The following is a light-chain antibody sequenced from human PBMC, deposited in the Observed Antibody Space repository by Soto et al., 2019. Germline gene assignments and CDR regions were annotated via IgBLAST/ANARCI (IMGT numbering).Light chain of an antibody. CDR1: QSVSNSA. CDR3: QLYGSSPMYT. Sequence: EIVLTQSPATLSLSPGERATLSCRASQSVSNSALAWYLQKPGQAPRLLIYGASSRATGIPDRFSGGGSGTDFSLTISRLEPEDFAVHFCQLYGSSPMYTFGQGTRLEI. J-gene: IGKJ2*01. CDR2: GAS. V-gene: IGKV3-20*01.